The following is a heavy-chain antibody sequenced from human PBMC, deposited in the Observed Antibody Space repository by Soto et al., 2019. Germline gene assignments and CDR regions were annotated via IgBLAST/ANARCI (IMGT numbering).Heavy chain of an antibody. CDR3: ARDLAAIAVAAEGACDI. CDR2: ISAYNGNT. V-gene: IGHV1-18*01. CDR1: GYTFTSYG. J-gene: IGHJ3*02. Sequence: QVRLVQSGAEVKKPGASVKVSCKASGYTFTSYGISWVRQAPGQGLEWMGWISAYNGNTNYAQKLQGRVTMTTDTSPSTAYMELRSLRSEDTAVYYCARDLAAIAVAAEGACDIWGQGTMVTVSS. D-gene: IGHD6-19*01.